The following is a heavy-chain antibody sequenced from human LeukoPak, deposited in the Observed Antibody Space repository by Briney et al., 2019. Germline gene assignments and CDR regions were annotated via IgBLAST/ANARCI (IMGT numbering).Heavy chain of an antibody. Sequence: GRSLRLAWEAAAFTFRNYAMTWVRQAPGKGLDWVSVISGIVGSTYYAGYVKGQFSISRDNSKNTLYVQMNSLRAEDTAVYYCAELGITMIGGVWGKGTTVTISS. CDR3: AELGITMIGGV. J-gene: IGHJ6*04. D-gene: IGHD3-10*02. V-gene: IGHV3-23*01. CDR2: ISGIVGST. CDR1: AFTFRNYA.